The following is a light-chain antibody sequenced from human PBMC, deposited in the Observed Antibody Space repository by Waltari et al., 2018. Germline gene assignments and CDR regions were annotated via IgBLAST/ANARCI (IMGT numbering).Light chain of an antibody. Sequence: SYELTQPPSISVSPGQTARLTCSGAKLADKYVSWYQQKSGQSPTLVIYQDNKRPSGIPERFSGSNSGNTATLTISETQTFDEADFYCQAWDITTKVVFGGGTKLTVL. V-gene: IGLV3-1*01. CDR1: KLADKY. CDR2: QDN. CDR3: QAWDITTKVV. J-gene: IGLJ2*01.